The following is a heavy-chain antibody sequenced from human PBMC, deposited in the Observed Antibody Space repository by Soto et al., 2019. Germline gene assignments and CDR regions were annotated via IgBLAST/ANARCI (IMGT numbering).Heavy chain of an antibody. Sequence: ASVKVSCKASGYTFTSYDINWVRQATGQGLEWMGWMNPNSGNTGYAQKFQGRVTMTRNTSISTAYMELSSPRSEDTAVYYCARPLNSVWGSYRYTNSYYYGMDVWGQGTTVTVSS. CDR3: ARPLNSVWGSYRYTNSYYYGMDV. J-gene: IGHJ6*02. CDR2: MNPNSGNT. D-gene: IGHD3-16*02. V-gene: IGHV1-8*01. CDR1: GYTFTSYD.